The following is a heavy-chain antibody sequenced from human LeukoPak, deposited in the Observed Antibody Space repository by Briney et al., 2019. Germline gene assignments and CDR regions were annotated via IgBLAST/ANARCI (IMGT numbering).Heavy chain of an antibody. CDR2: IYYRGST. J-gene: IGHJ4*02. V-gene: IGHV4-59*01. Sequence: SETLSLTCTVSGGSISSYYWSWIRQPPGKGLEWIGYIYYRGSTNYSPSLKSRVTISVDTSKIQFSLKLSSVTAADTAVYYCARYSGYGSGYLDYWGQGTLVTVSS. CDR1: GGSISSYY. CDR3: ARYSGYGSGYLDY. D-gene: IGHD5-12*01.